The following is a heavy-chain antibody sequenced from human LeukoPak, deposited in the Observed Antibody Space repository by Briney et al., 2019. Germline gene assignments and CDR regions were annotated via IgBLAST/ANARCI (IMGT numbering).Heavy chain of an antibody. Sequence: SVKVSCKASGGTFSSYAISWVRQAPGQGLEWMGRIIPILGIANYAQKFQGRVTITADKSTSTAYMELSSLRSEDTAVYYCASLGSGSYAITDYWGQGTLVTVSS. CDR1: GGTFSSYA. J-gene: IGHJ4*02. D-gene: IGHD1-26*01. CDR2: IIPILGIA. CDR3: ASLGSGSYAITDY. V-gene: IGHV1-69*04.